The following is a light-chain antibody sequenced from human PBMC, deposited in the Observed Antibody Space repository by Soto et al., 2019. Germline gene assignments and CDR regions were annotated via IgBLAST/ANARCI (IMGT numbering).Light chain of an antibody. J-gene: IGLJ2*01. CDR1: SSDVGAYNY. CDR3: SSYGDSNNYVV. V-gene: IGLV2-8*01. CDR2: EVS. Sequence: QSALTQPPSASGSPGQSVTISCTGTSSDVGAYNYVSWYQQHPGAAPKLMIYEVSRRPSGVPDRFSGSKSGNTASLTVSGLQPEDGGDYYCSSYGDSNNYVVFGGGTKLTVL.